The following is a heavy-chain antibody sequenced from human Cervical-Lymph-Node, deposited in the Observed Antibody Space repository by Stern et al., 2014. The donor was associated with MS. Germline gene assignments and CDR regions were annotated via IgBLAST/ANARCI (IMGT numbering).Heavy chain of an antibody. CDR1: GGSVSSTNW. CDR3: ARERQQYCNSEGCSYWYFDL. Sequence: QVQLQESGPGLVKPSGTLSLTCAVSGGSVSSTNWWSWVRQSPGKGLEWIGNIYHSGASNYRQSLRSRVSISLDNSKNHLSLHLTSVTAADTAVYYCARERQQYCNSEGCSYWYFDLWGRGTLVTVSS. CDR2: IYHSGAS. D-gene: IGHD2/OR15-2a*01. V-gene: IGHV4-4*02. J-gene: IGHJ2*01.